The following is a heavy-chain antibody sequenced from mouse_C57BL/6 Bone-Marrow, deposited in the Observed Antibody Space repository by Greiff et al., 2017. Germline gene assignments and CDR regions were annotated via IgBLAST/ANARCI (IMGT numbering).Heavy chain of an antibody. D-gene: IGHD2-5*01. V-gene: IGHV2-2*01. CDR2: IWSGGST. Sequence: VQGVESGPGLVQPSQSLSITCTVSGFSLTSYGVHWVRQSPGKGLEWLGVIWSGGSTDYNAAFISRLSISKDNSKSQVFFKMNSLQADDTARYYCARKGVTPYYYAMDYWGQGTSVTVSS. CDR1: GFSLTSYG. J-gene: IGHJ4*01. CDR3: ARKGVTPYYYAMDY.